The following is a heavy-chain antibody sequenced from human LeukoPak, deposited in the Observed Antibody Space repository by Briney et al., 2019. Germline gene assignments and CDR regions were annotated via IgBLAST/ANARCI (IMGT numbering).Heavy chain of an antibody. Sequence: SETLSLTCTVSGASISSSSYYWGWVRQPPGKGLEWIGAIYYTGNTYFNPSLKSRLTISVDTSKNQFSLKLDSVTAADTAVYYCARRLTQYDCFDPWGQGILVTVSS. D-gene: IGHD2-2*01. CDR2: IYYTGNT. J-gene: IGHJ5*02. V-gene: IGHV4-39*01. CDR1: GASISSSSYY. CDR3: ARRLTQYDCFDP.